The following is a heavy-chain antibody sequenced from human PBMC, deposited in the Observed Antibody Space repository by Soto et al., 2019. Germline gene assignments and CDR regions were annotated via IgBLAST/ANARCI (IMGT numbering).Heavy chain of an antibody. CDR1: GFTFHDYT. V-gene: IGHV3-43*01. J-gene: IGHJ4*02. D-gene: IGHD4-17*01. CDR3: ANDLFTVTPGGGCHY. CDR2: ISWHGGST. Sequence: EVQLVESGGVVVQPGRSLRLSCAASGFTFHDYTMHWVRQAPGKGLEWVSLISWHGGSTDYADSVKGRFTISRDNSKNSLYLQMNSLRTEDTALYYCANDLFTVTPGGGCHYWGQGTLVTVSS.